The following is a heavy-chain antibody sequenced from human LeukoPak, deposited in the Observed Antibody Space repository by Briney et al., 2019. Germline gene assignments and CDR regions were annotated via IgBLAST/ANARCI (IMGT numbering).Heavy chain of an antibody. J-gene: IGHJ4*02. Sequence: PGGSLRLSCAASGFTFSSYSMNWVRQAPGKGLEWVSYISSSSSTIYYADSVKGRFTISRDNAKNSLYLQMNSLRAEDTAVYYCATGLWFGESNLDYWGQGTLVTVSS. CDR1: GFTFSSYS. V-gene: IGHV3-48*04. CDR3: ATGLWFGESNLDY. D-gene: IGHD3-10*01. CDR2: ISSSSSTI.